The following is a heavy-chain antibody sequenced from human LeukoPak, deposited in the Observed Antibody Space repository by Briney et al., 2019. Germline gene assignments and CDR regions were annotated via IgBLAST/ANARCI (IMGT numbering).Heavy chain of an antibody. CDR3: ARHAKAYGSSCDY. CDR2: IDPSDSYT. D-gene: IGHD6-13*01. V-gene: IGHV5-10-1*01. J-gene: IGHJ4*02. Sequence: PGESLKIPCKGSGYSFTTYWISWVRQMPGKGLEWMGRIDPSDSYTNYSPSFQGHVTISADKSFSTAYLQWTSLKASDTAMYYCARHAKAYGSSCDYWGQGTLVTVSS. CDR1: GYSFTTYW.